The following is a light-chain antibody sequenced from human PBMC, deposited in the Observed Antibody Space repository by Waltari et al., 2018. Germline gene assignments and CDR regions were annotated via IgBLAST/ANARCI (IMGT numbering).Light chain of an antibody. V-gene: IGLV7-43*01. CDR1: TGAATSSYH. CDR2: STS. J-gene: IGLJ3*02. CDR3: LLYYGGDWV. Sequence: QTVVTQEPSLTVSPGGTVTLTCAPSTGAATSSYHQNWFQQKPGQAPRSLIYSTSTKQAWTPARFSGSLLWGKAALTLSGVQPEEEAEYYCLLYYGGDWVFGGGTKVTVL.